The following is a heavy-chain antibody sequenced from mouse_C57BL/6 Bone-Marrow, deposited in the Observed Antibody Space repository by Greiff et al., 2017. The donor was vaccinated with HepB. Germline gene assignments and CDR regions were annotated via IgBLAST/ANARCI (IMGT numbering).Heavy chain of an antibody. Sequence: EVQLQQSGAELVRPGASVKLSCTASGFNIKDDYMHWVKQRPEQGLEWIGWIDPENGDTEYASKFQGKATITADTSSNTAYLQLSSLTSEDTAVYYCTFYYYGSSYVATTVVITFAYWGQGTLVTVSA. D-gene: IGHD1-1*01. CDR2: IDPENGDT. CDR3: TFYYYGSSYVATTVVITFAY. CDR1: GFNIKDDY. V-gene: IGHV14-4*01. J-gene: IGHJ3*01.